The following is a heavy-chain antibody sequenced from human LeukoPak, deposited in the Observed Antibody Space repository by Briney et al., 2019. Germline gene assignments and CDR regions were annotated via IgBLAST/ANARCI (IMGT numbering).Heavy chain of an antibody. CDR3: AKGRNPGYCYSIGY. V-gene: IGHV3-23*01. CDR2: ISGSGGNT. CDR1: GLTFSSYA. Sequence: GGSLRLSCAASGLTFSSYAMSWVRQAPGKGLEWVSGISGSGGNTYYADSVKGRFTISRNNSKNTLYLQMNSLRAEDTAVYFCAKGRNPGYCYSIGYWGQGTLVTVSS. D-gene: IGHD2-2*03. J-gene: IGHJ4*02.